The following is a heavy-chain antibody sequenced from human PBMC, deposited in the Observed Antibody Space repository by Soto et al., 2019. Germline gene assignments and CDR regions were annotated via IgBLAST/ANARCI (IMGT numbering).Heavy chain of an antibody. CDR1: GGTFSSYA. Sequence: QVQLVQSGAEVKKPGSSVKVSCKASGGTFSSYAISWVRQAPGQGLEWMGGIIPIFGTANYAQKFQGRVTITADESTSTAYMDLSSLRSEDTAVYYCARARGGQLARFYWYFDLWGRGTLVTVSS. CDR2: IIPIFGTA. V-gene: IGHV1-69*01. CDR3: ARARGGQLARFYWYFDL. D-gene: IGHD6-6*01. J-gene: IGHJ2*01.